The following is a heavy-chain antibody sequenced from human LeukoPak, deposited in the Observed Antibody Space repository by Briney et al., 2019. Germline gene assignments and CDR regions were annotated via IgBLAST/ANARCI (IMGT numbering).Heavy chain of an antibody. CDR3: ARDSPYDVEMEYSSSPYYYYYYMDV. Sequence: SETLSLTCTVSGGSISSYHWSWIRQPAGKGLEWIGRIYTSGSTNYNPSLKSRVTMSVDTSKNQFSLKLSSVTAADTAVYYCARDSPYDVEMEYSSSPYYYYYYMDVWGKGTTVTVSS. V-gene: IGHV4-4*07. D-gene: IGHD6-6*01. CDR2: IYTSGST. CDR1: GGSISSYH. J-gene: IGHJ6*03.